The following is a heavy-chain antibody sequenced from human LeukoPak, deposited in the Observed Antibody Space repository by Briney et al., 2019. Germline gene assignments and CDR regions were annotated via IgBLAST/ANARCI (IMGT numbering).Heavy chain of an antibody. D-gene: IGHD3-3*01. J-gene: IGHJ4*02. CDR1: GYTFTGPY. Sequence: ASVKVSCKASGYTFTGPYIHWMRQAPGQGLEWMGWINPNSGGTKYAQKFQGRVTVTRDTSTSTVYMELSGLRADDTAAYYCARGKVYDFWSGYSDYFDYWGQGTLVTVSS. CDR2: INPNSGGT. V-gene: IGHV1-2*02. CDR3: ARGKVYDFWSGYSDYFDY.